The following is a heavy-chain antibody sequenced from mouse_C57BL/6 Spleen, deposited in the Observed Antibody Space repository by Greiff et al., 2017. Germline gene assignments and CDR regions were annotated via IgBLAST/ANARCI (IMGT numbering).Heavy chain of an antibody. J-gene: IGHJ4*01. V-gene: IGHV5-4*01. CDR3: ARENYMDAIDY. D-gene: IGHD2-1*01. CDR2: ISDGGSYT. CDR1: GFTFSSYA. Sequence: EVQRVESGGGLVKPGGSLKLSCAASGFTFSSYAMSWVRQTPEKRLEWVATISDGGSYTYYPDNVKGRFTISRDNAKNNLYLQMSHLKSEDTAMYYCARENYMDAIDYWGQGTSVTVSS.